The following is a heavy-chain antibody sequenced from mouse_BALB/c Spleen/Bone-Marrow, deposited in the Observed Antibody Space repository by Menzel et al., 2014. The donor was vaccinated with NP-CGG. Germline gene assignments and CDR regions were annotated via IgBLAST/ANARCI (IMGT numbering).Heavy chain of an antibody. CDR2: INPYNDGT. D-gene: IGHD2-4*01. CDR1: GYTFTSYF. Sequence: VQLKQSGPELVKPGASVKMSCKASGYTFTSYFMHWVEQRPGQGLEWIGYINPYNDGTKYNEKFKGKATLTSDKSSSTAYMELSSLTSEDSAVYYCTRIYYDYDGVWFAYWGQGTLVTVSA. CDR3: TRIYYDYDGVWFAY. J-gene: IGHJ3*01. V-gene: IGHV1-14*01.